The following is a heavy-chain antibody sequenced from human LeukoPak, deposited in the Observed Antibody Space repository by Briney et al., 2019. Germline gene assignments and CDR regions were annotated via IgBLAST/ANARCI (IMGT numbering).Heavy chain of an antibody. CDR3: AKGGIVVVPAAHFDY. CDR2: ISYDGGNK. Sequence: GGSLRLSCAASGFTFSSYGMHWVRQAPGKGLEWVAVISYDGGNKYYADSVKGRFTISRDNSKNTLYLQMNSLRAEDTAVYYCAKGGIVVVPAAHFDYWGQGTLVTVSS. J-gene: IGHJ4*02. D-gene: IGHD2-2*01. CDR1: GFTFSSYG. V-gene: IGHV3-30*18.